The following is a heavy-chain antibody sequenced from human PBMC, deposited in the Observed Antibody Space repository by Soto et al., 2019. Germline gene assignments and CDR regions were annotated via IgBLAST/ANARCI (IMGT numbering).Heavy chain of an antibody. CDR1: GYSFTNYW. CDR2: IDPSDSYT. Sequence: PGESLKISCKGSGYSFTNYWISWVRQMPGKGLEWMGRIDPSDSYTNYSPSFQGHVTISADKSISTAYLQWSSLKASDTAMYYCARRSRSSFQKGDFIWFDPWGQGTLVTVSS. D-gene: IGHD2-2*01. J-gene: IGHJ5*02. CDR3: ARRSRSSFQKGDFIWFDP. V-gene: IGHV5-10-1*01.